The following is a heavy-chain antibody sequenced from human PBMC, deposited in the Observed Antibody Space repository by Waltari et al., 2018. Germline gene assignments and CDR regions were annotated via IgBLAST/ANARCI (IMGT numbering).Heavy chain of an antibody. J-gene: IGHJ6*02. V-gene: IGHV4-31*01. CDR3: AVAIFPYSSSWYISNGMDV. Sequence: QVQLQESGPGLVKPSQTLSLTCTVSGGSISSGGYYWSWIRQHPGKGLEWSGYIYYSGSTYYNPSRKSLGTISVDTSKNQFSLKLSSVTAEDTAVYYCAVAIFPYSSSWYISNGMDVWGQGTTVTVSS. D-gene: IGHD6-13*01. CDR1: GGSISSGGYY. CDR2: IYYSGST.